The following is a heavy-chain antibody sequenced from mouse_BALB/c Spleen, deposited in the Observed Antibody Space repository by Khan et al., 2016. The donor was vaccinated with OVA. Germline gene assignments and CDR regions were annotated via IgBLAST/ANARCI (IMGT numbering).Heavy chain of an antibody. CDR2: ISTSGSYT. J-gene: IGHJ4*01. D-gene: IGHD1-1*01. CDR3: ARGLYGSSYDYYAMDY. CDR1: GFTFSNYG. V-gene: IGHV5-6*01. Sequence: EVELVESGGDLVKPGGSLKLSCAASGFTFSNYGMSWVRQTPDKRLEWVAIISTSGSYTYYPDSVKGRFTISRDNAKNTLYLQMSSLKSEDTAIDYCARGLYGSSYDYYAMDYWGQGTSVTVSS.